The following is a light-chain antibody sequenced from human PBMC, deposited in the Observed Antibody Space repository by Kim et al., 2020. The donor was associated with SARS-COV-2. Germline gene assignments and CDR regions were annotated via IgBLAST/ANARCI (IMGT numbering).Light chain of an antibody. CDR1: SGHSSYI. CDR2: LEGSGSY. Sequence: QPVLTQSSSASASLGSSVKLTCTLSSGHSSYIIAWHQQQPGNAPRYLMKLEGSGSYNKGSGVPDRFSGSSSGADRYLTISNLQSEDEADYYCETWDSNTRVFGGGTQLTVL. V-gene: IGLV4-60*03. J-gene: IGLJ3*02. CDR3: ETWDSNTRV.